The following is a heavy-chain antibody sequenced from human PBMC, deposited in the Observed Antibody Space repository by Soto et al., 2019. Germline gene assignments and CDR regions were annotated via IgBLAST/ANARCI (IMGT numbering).Heavy chain of an antibody. CDR2: IYYSGST. CDR1: GGSISSGGYY. CDR3: YRAGGIVGSTAANF. D-gene: IGHD1-26*01. Sequence: QVQLQESGPGLVKPSQTLSLTCTVSGGSISSGGYYWSWIRQHPGKGLEWIGYIYYSGSTYYNPSPKSRVSISVDTSRNQFSLKLSSVTAAATAVYDYYRAGGIVGSTAANFWGLGSPVPVSS. J-gene: IGHJ4*02. V-gene: IGHV4-31*03.